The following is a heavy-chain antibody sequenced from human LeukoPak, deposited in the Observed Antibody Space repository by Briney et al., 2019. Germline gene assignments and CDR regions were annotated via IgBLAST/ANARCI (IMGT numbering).Heavy chain of an antibody. CDR3: ARRIGQGSGSYYPDY. CDR1: GYSISSGYY. CDR2: IYRSGST. J-gene: IGHJ4*02. Sequence: PSETLSLTCAVSGYSISSGYYWGWIRQPPGKGLEWIGSIYRSGSTYYTPSLKSRVTISVDTSKNPFSLKLSSVTAADTAVYYCARRIGQGSGSYYPDYWGQGTLVTVSS. D-gene: IGHD3-10*01. V-gene: IGHV4-38-2*01.